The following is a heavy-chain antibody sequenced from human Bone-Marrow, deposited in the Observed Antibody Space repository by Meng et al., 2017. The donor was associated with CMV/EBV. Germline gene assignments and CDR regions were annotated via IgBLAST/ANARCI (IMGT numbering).Heavy chain of an antibody. D-gene: IGHD2-2*01. J-gene: IGHJ6*02. Sequence: ASVKVSCKASGYTFTGYYMHWVRQAPGQGLEWMGWINPNSGGTNYAQKFQGRVTMTRDTSISTAYMELSRLRSDDTAVYYCARESIVVVPAAPKDGYYYYYYGMDVWGQGTTVTVSS. CDR1: GYTFTGYY. CDR3: ARESIVVVPAAPKDGYYYYYYGMDV. V-gene: IGHV1-2*02. CDR2: INPNSGGT.